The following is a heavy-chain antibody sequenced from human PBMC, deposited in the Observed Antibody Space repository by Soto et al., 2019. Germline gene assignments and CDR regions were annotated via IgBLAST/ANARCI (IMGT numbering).Heavy chain of an antibody. J-gene: IGHJ6*02. CDR2: ISSSGSTI. CDR1: GFTFSSYE. D-gene: IGHD5-18*01. V-gene: IGHV3-48*03. Sequence: GGSLRLSCAASGFTFSSYEMNWVRQAPGKGLEWVSYISSSGSTIYYADSVKGRFTISRDNAKNSLYLQMNSLRAEDTAVYYCARVPRGYSYGYDYYGIDVWGQGTTVTVSS. CDR3: ARVPRGYSYGYDYYGIDV.